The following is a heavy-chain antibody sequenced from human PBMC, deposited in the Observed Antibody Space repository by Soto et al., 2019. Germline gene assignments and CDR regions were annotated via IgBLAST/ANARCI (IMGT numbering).Heavy chain of an antibody. CDR2: VSHDGRNT. J-gene: IGHJ4*02. V-gene: IGHV3-30*18. D-gene: IGHD6-19*01. Sequence: PGGSLRLSYAASGFTFSDYAMHWVRQAPGKGLEWVAVVSHDGRNTHYADSVKGRFTISRDSSKNTASLEMTSLRAEDTAVYYCAKGGRQWLVTSDFNYWGRGALVTVSS. CDR1: GFTFSDYA. CDR3: AKGGRQWLVTSDFNY.